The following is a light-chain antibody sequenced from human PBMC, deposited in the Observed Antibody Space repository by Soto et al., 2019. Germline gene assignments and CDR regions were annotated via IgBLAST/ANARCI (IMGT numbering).Light chain of an antibody. CDR2: GAS. CDR3: QQYGSSPRT. CDR1: QSVSSSY. Sequence: EIVLTQSPGTLSLSPGERATLSCRASQSVSSSYLAWYQQKPGQAPGLLIYGASSRATGIPDRFSGSGSGTGFTLTISRLEPEDFAVYYCQQYGSSPRTFGPGTKVDIK. V-gene: IGKV3-20*01. J-gene: IGKJ3*01.